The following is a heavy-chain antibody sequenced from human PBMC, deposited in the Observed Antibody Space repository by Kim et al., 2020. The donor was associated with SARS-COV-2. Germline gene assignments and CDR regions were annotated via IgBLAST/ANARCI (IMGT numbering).Heavy chain of an antibody. J-gene: IGHJ4*02. D-gene: IGHD2-21*02. CDR1: GFTFSSFW. CDR3: PRAKTEPFDY. V-gene: IGHV3-74*03. Sequence: GGSLRLSCAASGFTFSSFWMHWVRQAPGKGLVWVSRIESDGDWTAYGDSVHVRFTITRDNATTTYYLYMNSLSPEATAAYDCPRAKTEPFDYWPSETL. CDR2: IESDGDWT.